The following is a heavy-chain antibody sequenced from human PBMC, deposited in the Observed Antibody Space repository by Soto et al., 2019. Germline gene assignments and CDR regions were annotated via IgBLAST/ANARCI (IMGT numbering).Heavy chain of an antibody. D-gene: IGHD2-15*01. CDR2: IYHSGST. Sequence: SETLSLTCAVSGGSISSSNWWSWVRQPPGKGLEWIGEIYHSGSTNYNPSLKSRVTISVDKSKNQFSLKLSSVTAADTAVYYCARAQEQGSHWFDPWGQGTLVTVPS. V-gene: IGHV4-4*02. CDR1: GGSISSSNW. CDR3: ARAQEQGSHWFDP. J-gene: IGHJ5*02.